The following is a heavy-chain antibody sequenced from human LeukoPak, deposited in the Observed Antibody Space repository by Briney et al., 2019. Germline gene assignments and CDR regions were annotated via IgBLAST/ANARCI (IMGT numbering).Heavy chain of an antibody. CDR1: GFTLITND. V-gene: IGHV3-53*01. J-gene: IGHJ4*02. D-gene: IGHD1-14*01. Sequence: PGGSLRLSCAASGFTLITNDMTWVRQAPGKGLEWVSDLYSDGNTKYADSVQGRFTISRDNSKNTLYLEMNSLSPDDTAVYYCARGVEPLAANTLAYWGQGTLVTVSS. CDR2: LYSDGNT. CDR3: ARGVEPLAANTLAY.